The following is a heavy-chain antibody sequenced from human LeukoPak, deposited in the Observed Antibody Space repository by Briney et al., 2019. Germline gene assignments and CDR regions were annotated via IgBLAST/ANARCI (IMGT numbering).Heavy chain of an antibody. CDR3: ARGEYSSSWYEPAFDI. CDR1: GFTFSSIW. J-gene: IGHJ3*02. Sequence: GGSLRLSCATSGFTFSSIWMSWVRQAPGKGLEWVANIKHDGSETNYVDSVKGRFTISRDNAKNSLHLQMNSLRVEDTAVYYCARGEYSSSWYEPAFDIWGQGTMVTVSS. V-gene: IGHV3-7*02. CDR2: IKHDGSET. D-gene: IGHD6-13*01.